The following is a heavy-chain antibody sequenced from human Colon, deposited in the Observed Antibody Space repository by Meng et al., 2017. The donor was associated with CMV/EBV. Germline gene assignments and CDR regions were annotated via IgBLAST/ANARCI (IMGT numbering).Heavy chain of an antibody. CDR2: IYSNGRI. Sequence: VQLQESGPGLVKPSETLYLTCTVSGGSISGHYWTWIRRPAGEGLQWLGRIYSNGRIDENYSLRSRVTISVDTSKNQLSLRLTSVTAADTAVYYCGRAGARGVPIDVWGRGTLVTVSS. V-gene: IGHV4-4*07. CDR1: GGSISGHY. CDR3: GRAGARGVPIDV. J-gene: IGHJ1*01. D-gene: IGHD3-10*01.